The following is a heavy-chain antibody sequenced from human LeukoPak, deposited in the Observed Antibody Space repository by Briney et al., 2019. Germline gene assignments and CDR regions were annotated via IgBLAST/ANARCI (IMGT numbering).Heavy chain of an antibody. D-gene: IGHD3-22*01. CDR1: GVTFDDYA. Sequence: PGGSLRLSSAASGVTFDDYAMHSVRQAPGKGLEWVSGISWNSGSIGYADSVKGRFTISRDNAKNSLYLQMNSLRAEDTAVYYCARDLNYYDSSGYYLDVFDIWGQGTMVTVSS. CDR2: ISWNSGSI. J-gene: IGHJ3*02. CDR3: ARDLNYYDSSGYYLDVFDI. V-gene: IGHV3-9*01.